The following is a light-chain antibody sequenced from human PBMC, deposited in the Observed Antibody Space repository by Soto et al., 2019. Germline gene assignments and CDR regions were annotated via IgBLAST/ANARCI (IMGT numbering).Light chain of an antibody. Sequence: EIVVTQSPATLSLSPGERATLSCRARQSGGSSLAWYQQKPGQGPRLLIYDASNSATGVPARFSGSGSGTDFALTISSLEPEDFAVDYCQQGSKWPLTFGQGTRLDIK. CDR3: QQGSKWPLT. CDR2: DAS. J-gene: IGKJ5*01. V-gene: IGKV3-11*01. CDR1: QSGGSS.